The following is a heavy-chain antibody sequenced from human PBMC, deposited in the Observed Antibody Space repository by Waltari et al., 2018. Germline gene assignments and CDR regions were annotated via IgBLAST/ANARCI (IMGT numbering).Heavy chain of an antibody. V-gene: IGHV1-8*03. D-gene: IGHD3-3*01. CDR1: GYTFTSYD. CDR2: MNPNSGNT. J-gene: IGHJ4*02. Sequence: QVQLVQSGAEVKKPGASVKVSCKASGYTFTSYDINWVRQATGQGLEWMGWMNPNSGNTGYAQKFQGRVTITRNTSISTAYMELSRLRSDDTAVYYCARASAIFGVVNYYFDYWGQGTLVTVSS. CDR3: ARASAIFGVVNYYFDY.